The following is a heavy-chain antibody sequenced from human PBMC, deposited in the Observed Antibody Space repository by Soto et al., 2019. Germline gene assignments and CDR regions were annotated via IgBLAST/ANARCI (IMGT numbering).Heavy chain of an antibody. CDR1: GFSFSGFS. CDR2: TSSDDGTK. J-gene: IGHJ4*02. CDR3: AREVVTTQWYFDN. Sequence: QVQLMESGGGVVQPGGSLRLSYATSGFSFSGFSMHWFRQAPGKGLEWVAVTSSDDGTKFYADSVRGRFTISRDNSKNTLYLQMNSLRPEDTAVYYCAREVVTTQWYFDNWGQGSLVTVSS. D-gene: IGHD6-19*01. V-gene: IGHV3-30-3*01.